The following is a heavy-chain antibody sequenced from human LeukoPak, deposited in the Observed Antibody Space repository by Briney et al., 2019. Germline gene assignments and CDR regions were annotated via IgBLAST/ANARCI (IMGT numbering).Heavy chain of an antibody. CDR1: GGSISSYY. J-gene: IGHJ4*02. V-gene: IGHV4-59*01. CDR2: IYYSGST. D-gene: IGHD3-16*01. Sequence: PSETLSLTCTVSGGSISSYYWSWIRQPPGKGLEWIGHIYYSGSTNYNPSLKSRVTISVDTSKNQFSLKLSSVTAADTAVYYCARDRLRGGYVDYWGQGTLVTVSS. CDR3: ARDRLRGGYVDY.